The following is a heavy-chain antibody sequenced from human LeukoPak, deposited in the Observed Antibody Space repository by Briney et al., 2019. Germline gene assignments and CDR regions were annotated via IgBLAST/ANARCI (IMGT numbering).Heavy chain of an antibody. CDR2: IKQDGSEK. Sequence: SGGSLRVSCAASGFTFSSFWMSWVCQAPGKGLEWVANIKQDGSEKYYVDSVKGRFTISRDNAKNSLYLQMNSLRVEDTAVYYCARGRGVNSWGQGTLVTVSS. D-gene: IGHD6-25*01. CDR3: ARGRGVNS. CDR1: GFTFSSFW. V-gene: IGHV3-7*04. J-gene: IGHJ4*02.